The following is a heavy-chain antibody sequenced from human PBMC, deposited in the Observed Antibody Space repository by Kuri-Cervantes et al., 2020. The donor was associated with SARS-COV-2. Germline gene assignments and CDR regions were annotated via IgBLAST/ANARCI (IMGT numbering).Heavy chain of an antibody. Sequence: ESLKISCTVSGGSISSYYWSWIRQPAGKGLEWIGRIYTSGSTNYNPSLKSRVTMSVDTSKNQFSLKLSSVTAADTAVYYCARDLPSDYTYYYYYMDVWGKETTVTVSS. CDR1: GGSISSYY. J-gene: IGHJ6*03. CDR2: IYTSGST. D-gene: IGHD4/OR15-4a*01. V-gene: IGHV4-4*07. CDR3: ARDLPSDYTYYYYYMDV.